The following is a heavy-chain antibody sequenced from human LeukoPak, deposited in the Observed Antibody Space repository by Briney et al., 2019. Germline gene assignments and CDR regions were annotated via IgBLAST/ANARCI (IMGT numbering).Heavy chain of an antibody. CDR1: GYTFTGYY. V-gene: IGHV1-2*02. CDR2: INPNSGGT. Sequence: GASVKVSCKASGYTFTGYYMHWVRQAPGQGLEWMGWINPNSGGTNYAQRFQGRVTMTRDTFISTAYMELSRLRSDDTAVYYCARVTYRSSVMGDDYWGQGTLVTVSS. J-gene: IGHJ4*02. CDR3: ARVTYRSSVMGDDY. D-gene: IGHD6-6*01.